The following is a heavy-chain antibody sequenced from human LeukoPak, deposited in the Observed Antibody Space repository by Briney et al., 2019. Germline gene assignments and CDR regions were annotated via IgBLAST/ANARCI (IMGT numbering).Heavy chain of an antibody. CDR3: ARAVGGDGSGSL. V-gene: IGHV4-39*07. CDR1: GGSISSSSYY. D-gene: IGHD3-10*01. J-gene: IGHJ4*02. CDR2: IYHSGST. Sequence: SETLSLTCTVSGGSISSSSYYWGWIRQPPGKGLGWIGSIYHSGSTYYNPSLKSRVTISVDTSKNQFSLKLSSVTAADTAVYYCARAVGGDGSGSLWGPGTLVTVSS.